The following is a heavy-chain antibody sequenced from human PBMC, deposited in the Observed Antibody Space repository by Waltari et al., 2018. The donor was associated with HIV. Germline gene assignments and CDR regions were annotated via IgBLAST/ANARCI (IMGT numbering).Heavy chain of an antibody. CDR1: GGSISSSSYY. CDR2: IYYSGST. J-gene: IGHJ4*02. Sequence: QLQLQESGPGLVKPSETLSLTCTVSGGSISSSSYYLGWIRQHPGKGLEWIGSIYYSGSTYYNPSLKSRVTISVDTSKNQFSLKLSSVTAADTAVYYCAGTIGVITTMSFDYWGQGTLVTVSS. D-gene: IGHD3-22*01. CDR3: AGTIGVITTMSFDY. V-gene: IGHV4-39*01.